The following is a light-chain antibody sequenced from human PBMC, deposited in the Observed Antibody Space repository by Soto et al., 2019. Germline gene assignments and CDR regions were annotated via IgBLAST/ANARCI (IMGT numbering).Light chain of an antibody. CDR2: VAS. Sequence: DIQMTQSPSSLSASVGDRVTMTCRASQDIGINLGWFQQKPGKAPKRLIYVASSLQSGVPSRFSGSGSGTEFTLTISSLQPEDFATYYCQQYDNLPLIFGQGTRLDIK. CDR3: QQYDNLPLI. J-gene: IGKJ5*01. CDR1: QDIGIN. V-gene: IGKV1-17*01.